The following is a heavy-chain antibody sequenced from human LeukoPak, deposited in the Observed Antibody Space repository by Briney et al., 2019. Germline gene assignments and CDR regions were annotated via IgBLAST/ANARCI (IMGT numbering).Heavy chain of an antibody. CDR3: TRYAGTYYYGSGRSNWFDP. Sequence: SETLSRTCSVSAVSISSYYWSWHANGAGHERKWISSIYTSGSTNYNPPLKSRVTMSVDTSKSQFSLKLSSVTAADTAVYYCTRYAGTYYYGSGRSNWFDPWGQGTLVTVSS. CDR1: AVSISSYY. V-gene: IGHV4-4*07. J-gene: IGHJ5*02. CDR2: IYTSGST. D-gene: IGHD3-10*01.